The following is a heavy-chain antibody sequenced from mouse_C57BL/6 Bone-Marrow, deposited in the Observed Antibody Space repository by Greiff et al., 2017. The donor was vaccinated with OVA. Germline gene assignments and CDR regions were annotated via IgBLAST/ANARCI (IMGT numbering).Heavy chain of an antibody. Sequence: EVQLVEPGGGLVKPGGSLKLSCAASGFTFSDYGMHWVRQAPEKGLEWVAYISSGSSTINYADKVKGRFTISRDNAKNTLFLQMTRLRSEDTAMYYCARERDDYAMDYWGQGTSVTVSS. J-gene: IGHJ4*01. CDR1: GFTFSDYG. CDR3: ARERDDYAMDY. V-gene: IGHV5-17*01. CDR2: ISSGSSTI.